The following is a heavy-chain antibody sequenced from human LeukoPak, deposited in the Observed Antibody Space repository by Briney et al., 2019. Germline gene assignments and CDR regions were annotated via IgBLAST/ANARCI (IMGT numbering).Heavy chain of an antibody. CDR3: ARDPSYFSGWFDP. V-gene: IGHV4-39*07. D-gene: IGHD2/OR15-2a*01. Sequence: PSETLSLTCTVSGGSISSSSYYWGWIRQPPGQGLEWIGSIYYSGSTYYNPSLKSRVTISVDTSKNQVSLKLNSVTAADTALYYCARDPSYFSGWFDPWGQGILVTVSA. J-gene: IGHJ5*02. CDR2: IYYSGST. CDR1: GGSISSSSYY.